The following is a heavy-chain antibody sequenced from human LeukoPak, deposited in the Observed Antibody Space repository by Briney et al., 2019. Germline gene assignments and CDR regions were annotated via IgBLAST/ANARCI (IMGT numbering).Heavy chain of an antibody. CDR2: ISFDGSHK. D-gene: IGHD6-19*01. CDR3: ARETPDSSGWD. V-gene: IGHV3-30*03. Sequence: GGSLRLSCAASGFIFSDYGMHWVRQAPGKGLEWVAVISFDGSHKYYADSVKGRFTIFRDNSQNTLYLQMNSLRADDTAVYYCARETPDSSGWDWGQGTLVTVSS. CDR1: GFIFSDYG. J-gene: IGHJ4*02.